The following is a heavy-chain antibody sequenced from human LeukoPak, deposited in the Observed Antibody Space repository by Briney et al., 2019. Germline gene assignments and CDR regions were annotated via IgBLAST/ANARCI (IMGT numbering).Heavy chain of an antibody. CDR3: ARFRYSSSSGLQGWFQNDAFDI. D-gene: IGHD6-6*01. CDR2: IIPILGIA. J-gene: IGHJ3*02. V-gene: IGHV1-69*02. Sequence: ASVTVSCKASGGTFSSYTISWVRQAPGQGLEWMGRIIPILGIATYAQKFQGRVTTTADKSTSTAYMELSSLRSEDTAVYYCARFRYSSSSGLQGWFQNDAFDIWGQGTMVTVSS. CDR1: GGTFSSYT.